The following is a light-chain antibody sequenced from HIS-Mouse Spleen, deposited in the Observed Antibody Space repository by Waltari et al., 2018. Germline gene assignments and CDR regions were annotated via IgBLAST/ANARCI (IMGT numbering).Light chain of an antibody. V-gene: IGKV3-11*01. CDR3: QQRSNWPGFT. Sequence: EIVLTQSPATLSLSSGERATLSCRASQSVSSYLAWYQQKPGQAPRLLIYDASNRATGIPARFSGSGSGTDFTLTISSLEPEDFAVYYCQQRSNWPGFTFGPGTKVDIK. J-gene: IGKJ3*01. CDR2: DAS. CDR1: QSVSSY.